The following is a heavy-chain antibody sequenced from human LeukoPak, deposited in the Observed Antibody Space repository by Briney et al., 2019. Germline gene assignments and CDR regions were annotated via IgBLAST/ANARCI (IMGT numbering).Heavy chain of an antibody. J-gene: IGHJ4*02. D-gene: IGHD5-24*01. CDR2: IYNSGST. CDR1: GGSIRSSSYY. Sequence: SETLSLTCSVSGGSIRSSSYYWGWIRQPPGKGLEWIGHIYNSGSTNYNPSLESRVTISIDTSKNQFSLKLSSVTAADTAVYHCARQRDGSQWGFDYWGQGILVTVSS. CDR3: ARQRDGSQWGFDY. V-gene: IGHV4-61*05.